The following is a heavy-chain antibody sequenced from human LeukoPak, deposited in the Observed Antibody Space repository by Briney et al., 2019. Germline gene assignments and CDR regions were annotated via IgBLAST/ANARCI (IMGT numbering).Heavy chain of an antibody. CDR3: ARVRNYDFWSGYPDY. D-gene: IGHD3-3*01. Sequence: SVKVSCKASGGTFSSYAISWVRQAPGQGLEWMGRIIPILGIANYAQKFQGRVTMTRNTSISTAYMELGSLRSEDTAVYYCARVRNYDFWSGYPDYWGQGTLVTVSS. J-gene: IGHJ4*02. CDR1: GGTFSSYA. CDR2: IIPILGIA. V-gene: IGHV1-69*04.